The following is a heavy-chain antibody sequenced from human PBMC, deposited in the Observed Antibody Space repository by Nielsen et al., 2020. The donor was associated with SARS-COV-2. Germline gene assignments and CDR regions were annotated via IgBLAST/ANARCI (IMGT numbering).Heavy chain of an antibody. J-gene: IGHJ3*02. D-gene: IGHD1-26*01. CDR2: ISYDGSNK. V-gene: IGHV3-30*03. Sequence: LSLTCAASGFTFSSYGMHWVRQAPGKGLEWVAVISYDGSNKYYADSVKGRFTISRDNSKNTLYLQMNSLRAEDTAVYYCARGMGANAFDIWGQGTMVTVSS. CDR3: ARGMGANAFDI. CDR1: GFTFSSYG.